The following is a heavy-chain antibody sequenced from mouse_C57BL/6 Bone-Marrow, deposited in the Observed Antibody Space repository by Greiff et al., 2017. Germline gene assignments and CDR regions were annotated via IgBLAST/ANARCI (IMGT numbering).Heavy chain of an antibody. Sequence: QVQLQQSGAELVKPGASVKLSCKASGYTFTEYTIHWVKQRSGQGLAWIGWFYPGSGSIKYNEKFKDKATLTADKSSSTVYMELIRLTSKGSAVYFCARHEGGGGSPLYYFDYWGQGTTLTVSS. J-gene: IGHJ2*01. D-gene: IGHD1-1*02. CDR1: GYTFTEYT. CDR3: ARHEGGGGSPLYYFDY. CDR2: FYPGSGSI. V-gene: IGHV1-62-2*01.